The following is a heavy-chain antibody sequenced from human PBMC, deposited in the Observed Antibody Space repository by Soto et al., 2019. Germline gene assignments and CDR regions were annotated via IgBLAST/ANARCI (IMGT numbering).Heavy chain of an antibody. CDR2: IYYRGST. D-gene: IGHD4-17*01. Sequence: QVQLQESGPGLVKPSQTLSLTCTVSGGSISSGDYYWSWIRQPPGKGLEWIGYIYYRGSTYYNPSLKSRVTISVDTSTNQFSLKLSSVTAADTAVYYCARIGVGDYVFGWLDPWGQGTLVTVSS. J-gene: IGHJ5*02. CDR3: ARIGVGDYVFGWLDP. CDR1: GGSISSGDYY. V-gene: IGHV4-30-4*01.